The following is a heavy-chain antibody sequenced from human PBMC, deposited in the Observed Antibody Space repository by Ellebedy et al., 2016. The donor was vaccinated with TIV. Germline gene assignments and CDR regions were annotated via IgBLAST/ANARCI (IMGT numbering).Heavy chain of an antibody. CDR2: ISYDGSNK. CDR3: ARDSGYDTRIPFREAYYYYYGMDV. V-gene: IGHV3-30*07. D-gene: IGHD5-12*01. J-gene: IGHJ6*02. CDR1: GFSFSSYA. Sequence: GESLKISCAASGFSFSSYAMHWVRQAPGKGLEWVAVISYDGSNKYYADSVKGRFTISRDNSKNTLYLQMNSLRAEDTAVYYCARDSGYDTRIPFREAYYYYYGMDVWGQGTTVTISS.